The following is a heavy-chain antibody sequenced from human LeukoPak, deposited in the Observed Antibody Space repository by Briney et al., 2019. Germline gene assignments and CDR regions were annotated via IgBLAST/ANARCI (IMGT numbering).Heavy chain of an antibody. CDR3: TRKGSAAESQYVDY. D-gene: IGHD6-13*01. V-gene: IGHV3-73*01. CDR1: GFTFSGSA. J-gene: IGHJ4*02. Sequence: PGGSLSLSCAASGFTFSGSAMHWVRQASGKGLEWVGRIRSKANSYATAYAASVKGRFTISRDDSKNTAYLQMNSLKTEDTAVYYCTRKGSAAESQYVDYWGQGTLVTVSS. CDR2: IRSKANSYAT.